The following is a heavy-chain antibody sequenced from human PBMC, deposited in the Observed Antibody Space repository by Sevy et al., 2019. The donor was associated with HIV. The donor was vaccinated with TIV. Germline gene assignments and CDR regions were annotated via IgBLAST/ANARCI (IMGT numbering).Heavy chain of an antibody. CDR3: AKYLFLAAGSCSSTSCYALFDY. Sequence: GGSLRLSCAASGFTFSNYAMSWVRQAPGKGLEWVSAITGNGGTTYYAYSVKGRFTISRDNSKNTLYLQMNSLRAEDTAIYYCAKYLFLAAGSCSSTSCYALFDYWGQGTLVTVSS. J-gene: IGHJ4*02. D-gene: IGHD2-2*01. CDR2: ITGNGGTT. V-gene: IGHV3-23*01. CDR1: GFTFSNYA.